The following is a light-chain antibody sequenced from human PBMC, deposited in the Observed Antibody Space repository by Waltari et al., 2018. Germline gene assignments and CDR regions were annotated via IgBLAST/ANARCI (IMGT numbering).Light chain of an antibody. CDR3: QQYDNFPPT. CDR1: QGITNF. V-gene: IGKV1-33*01. Sequence: DIQMTQSPSSLSASLGDRVIITCQASQGITNFLHWYQQKLGKAPKLLISDASSLRTGVPSRFSGRGSGTDFTCTISGLQPEDVGTYYCQQYDNFPPTFGGGTRVEIK. CDR2: DAS. J-gene: IGKJ4*01.